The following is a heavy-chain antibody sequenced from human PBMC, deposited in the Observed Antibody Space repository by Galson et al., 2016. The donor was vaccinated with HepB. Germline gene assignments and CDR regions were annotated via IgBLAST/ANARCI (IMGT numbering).Heavy chain of an antibody. CDR2: TRTKAYGGKT. J-gene: IGHJ4*02. D-gene: IGHD3-3*01. V-gene: IGHV3-49*03. Sequence: SLRLSCAASGFTFGDYAMSWFRQAPGKGLEWVGFTRTKAYGGKTDLAASAKGRVTISRDASKSIAYLQMNRLRMDDTGVYYCARDGFDFWSGPFDYWGQGTLVTVSS. CDR1: GFTFGDYA. CDR3: ARDGFDFWSGPFDY.